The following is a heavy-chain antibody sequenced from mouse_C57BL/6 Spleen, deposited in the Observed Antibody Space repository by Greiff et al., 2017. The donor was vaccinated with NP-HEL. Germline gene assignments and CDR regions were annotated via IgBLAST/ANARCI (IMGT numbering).Heavy chain of an antibody. Sequence: VQLQQSGAELVRPGASVTLSCKASGYTFTDYEMHWVKQTPVHGLEWIGAIDPETGGTAYNQKFKGKAILTADKSSSTAYMELRSLTSEDSAVYYCTRGGNYERFYAMDYWGQGTSVTVSS. CDR2: IDPETGGT. J-gene: IGHJ4*01. CDR3: TRGGNYERFYAMDY. D-gene: IGHD2-1*01. V-gene: IGHV1-15*01. CDR1: GYTFTDYE.